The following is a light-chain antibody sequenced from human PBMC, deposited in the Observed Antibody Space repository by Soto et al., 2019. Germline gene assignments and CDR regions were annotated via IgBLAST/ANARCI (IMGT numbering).Light chain of an antibody. V-gene: IGKV4-1*01. J-gene: IGKJ4*01. Sequence: DIVMTQSPDXLALSLGEXATIXCKXSQSVLYXLNERNYLAWYQKKPGQPPKLLVFWASTRESGVPDRFSGSGSGTDFTLTISSLQAEDVAVYYCQQYYRTPLTFGGGTRVEIK. CDR2: WAS. CDR1: QSVLYXLNERNY. CDR3: QQYYRTPLT.